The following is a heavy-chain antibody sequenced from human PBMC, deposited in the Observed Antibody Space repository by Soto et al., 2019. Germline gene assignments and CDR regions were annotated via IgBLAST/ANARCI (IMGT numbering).Heavy chain of an antibody. CDR1: GYTFTSYG. V-gene: IGHV1-18*01. Sequence: QVQLVQSGAEVKKPGASVKVSCKASGYTFTSYGISWVRQAPGQGLEWMGWISAYNGNTNYAQKLQGRVTMTTDTSTSTAYMELRSLRSDDTAVYYCARSYDSSGYLPIPQYCDLWGRGTLVTVSS. J-gene: IGHJ2*01. CDR3: ARSYDSSGYLPIPQYCDL. CDR2: ISAYNGNT. D-gene: IGHD3-22*01.